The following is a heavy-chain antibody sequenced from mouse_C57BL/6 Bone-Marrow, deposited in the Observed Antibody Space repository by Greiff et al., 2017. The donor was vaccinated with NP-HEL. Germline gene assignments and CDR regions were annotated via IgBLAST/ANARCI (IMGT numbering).Heavy chain of an antibody. CDR1: GYSITSGYY. CDR3: ASRSSFFDY. Sequence: EVQLQQSGPGLVKPSQSLSLTCSVSGYSITSGYYWNWIRQFPGNKLEWMGYISYDGSNNYNPSLKNRISITRDTSKNQFFLKWNSVTTEDTATYYCASRSSFFDYWGQGTALTVTS. V-gene: IGHV3-6*01. D-gene: IGHD1-1*01. J-gene: IGHJ2*01. CDR2: ISYDGSN.